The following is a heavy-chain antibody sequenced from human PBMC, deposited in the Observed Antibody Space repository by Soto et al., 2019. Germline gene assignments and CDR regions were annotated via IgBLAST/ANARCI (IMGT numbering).Heavy chain of an antibody. Sequence: GESLKISCKGFGYNFTNYWIGWVRQMPGKGLEWMGIIYPGDSDISYSPSFQGQVIISADKSISTAYLQWSSLKASDTAMYYCAILTSYIHSRGYYNRHDAFDIWGQGAMVTVS. J-gene: IGHJ3*02. V-gene: IGHV5-51*01. CDR3: AILTSYIHSRGYYNRHDAFDI. D-gene: IGHD3-22*01. CDR1: GYNFTNYW. CDR2: IYPGDSDI.